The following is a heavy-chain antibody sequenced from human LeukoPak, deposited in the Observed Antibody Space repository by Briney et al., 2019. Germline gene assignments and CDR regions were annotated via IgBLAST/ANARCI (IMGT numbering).Heavy chain of an antibody. CDR1: TFTFSLYS. J-gene: IGHJ4*02. CDR2: ISSSSTTI. D-gene: IGHD5-18*01. V-gene: IGHV3-48*01. CDR3: ARYSSDAAMVV. Sequence: GGSLRLFCAASTFTFSLYSMNWVRQAPGKGLVWGSYISSSSTTIYHADSVKGRFTISRDNAKNSLFLQMNSLRAEDTAVYYCARYSSDAAMVVWGQGTLVTVSS.